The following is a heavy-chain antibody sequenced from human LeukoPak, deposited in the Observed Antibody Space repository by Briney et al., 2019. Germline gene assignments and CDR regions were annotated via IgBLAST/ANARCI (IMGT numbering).Heavy chain of an antibody. V-gene: IGHV1-8*01. CDR1: GYTFTSYD. D-gene: IGHD3-16*02. J-gene: IGHJ5*02. Sequence: ASVKVSCKASGYTFTSYDINWVRQATGQGLEWMGWLNPNTIDTGYAQKFHGRVTFTWNASISTAYMELSSLRSDDTAIYYCARAMPSIVRGFDPWGQGTLVTVSS. CDR3: ARAMPSIVRGFDP. CDR2: LNPNTIDT.